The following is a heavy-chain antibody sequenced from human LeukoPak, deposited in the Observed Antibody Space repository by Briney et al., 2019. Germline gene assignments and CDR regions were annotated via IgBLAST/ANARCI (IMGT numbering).Heavy chain of an antibody. V-gene: IGHV3-30*18. CDR3: AKKPSGVDIATTEP. CDR2: ISYDGTNK. J-gene: IGHJ5*02. D-gene: IGHD6-13*01. Sequence: GGSLRLSCAASGFTFSTNGMHWVRKAPGRGLDWVAFISYDGTNKYYADSVKGRFTISRDNSKNTLYLQMNSLRPEDTAVYYCAKKPSGVDIATTEPWGQGTLVTVPS. CDR1: GFTFSTNG.